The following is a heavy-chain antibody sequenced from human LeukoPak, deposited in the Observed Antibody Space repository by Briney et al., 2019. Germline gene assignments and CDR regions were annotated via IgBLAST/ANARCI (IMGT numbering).Heavy chain of an antibody. J-gene: IGHJ3*02. D-gene: IGHD3-3*01. CDR3: ARVGYDFWSGYYNGGDAFDI. CDR2: MNPNSGNT. CDR1: GYTFTSYD. V-gene: IGHV1-8*01. Sequence: ASVKVSCKASGYTFTSYDINWVRQATGQGLEWMGWMNPNSGNTGYAQKFQGRVTMTRNTSISTAYMELSSLRSEDTAVYYCARVGYDFWSGYYNGGDAFDIWGQGTMVTVSS.